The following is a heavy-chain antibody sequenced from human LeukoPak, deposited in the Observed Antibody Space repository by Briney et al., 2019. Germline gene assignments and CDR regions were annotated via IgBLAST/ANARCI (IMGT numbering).Heavy chain of an antibody. CDR3: ATSQAALGASDAFDI. D-gene: IGHD2-15*01. J-gene: IGHJ3*02. CDR2: FDTEDGET. Sequence: ASVKVSCKVSGYTLTELSMHWVRQAPGKGLEWMGGFDTEDGETTYAQKFQGRVTMTEDTSTDTAYMELSSLRSEDTAVYYCATSQAALGASDAFDIWGQGTMVTVSS. V-gene: IGHV1-24*01. CDR1: GYTLTELS.